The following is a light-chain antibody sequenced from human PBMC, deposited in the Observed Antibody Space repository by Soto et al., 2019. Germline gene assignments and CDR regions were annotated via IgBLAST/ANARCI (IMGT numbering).Light chain of an antibody. Sequence: DSQMTQYPSTLSASVGDRVTITCRASQSINSWLAWYQQKPGKAPKLLISKASTLQSGVTPRFSGSGSGTEFTLTISSLQPDDFATYYCQQYESYPMTFGGGTKVEIK. CDR3: QQYESYPMT. CDR1: QSINSW. CDR2: KAS. V-gene: IGKV1-5*03. J-gene: IGKJ4*01.